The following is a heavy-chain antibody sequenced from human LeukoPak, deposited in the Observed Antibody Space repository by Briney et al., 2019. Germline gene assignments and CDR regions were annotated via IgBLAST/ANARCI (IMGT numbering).Heavy chain of an antibody. Sequence: SVKVSCKASGGTFSSYAISWVRQAPGQGLEWMGRIIPILGIANYAQKFQGRVTITADKSTSTAYMELSSLRSEDTAVYYCAREEIATRIQLDYWGQGTLVTVSS. V-gene: IGHV1-69*04. D-gene: IGHD5-24*01. CDR1: GGTFSSYA. CDR3: AREEIATRIQLDY. J-gene: IGHJ4*02. CDR2: IIPILGIA.